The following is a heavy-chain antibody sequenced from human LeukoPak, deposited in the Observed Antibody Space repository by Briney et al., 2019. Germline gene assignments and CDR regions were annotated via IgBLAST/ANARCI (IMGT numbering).Heavy chain of an antibody. CDR1: GYTFTSCG. CDR2: ISAYNGNT. D-gene: IGHD2-2*01. J-gene: IGHJ4*02. CDR3: ARVNIVVVPAAKRLYYFDY. V-gene: IGHV1-18*01. Sequence: ASVKVSCKASGYTFTSCGISWVRQAPGQGLEWMGWISAYNGNTNYAQKLQGRVTMSTDTSTSTAYMELRSLRSDDTAVYYCARVNIVVVPAAKRLYYFDYWGQGTLVTVSS.